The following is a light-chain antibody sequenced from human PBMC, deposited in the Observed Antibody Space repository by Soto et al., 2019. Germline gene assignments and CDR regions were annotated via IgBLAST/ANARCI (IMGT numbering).Light chain of an antibody. CDR2: KAS. J-gene: IGKJ5*01. CDR1: QTISSW. Sequence: DIQMTQSPSTLSASVGDRVTITCRASQTISSWLAWYQQKPGKAPKLLISKASSLESGVPSRFSGSGSGTDFTLTISSLEPEDFAVYYCQQRRSWPPTITFGQGTRLEIK. CDR3: QQRRSWPPTIT. V-gene: IGKV1-5*03.